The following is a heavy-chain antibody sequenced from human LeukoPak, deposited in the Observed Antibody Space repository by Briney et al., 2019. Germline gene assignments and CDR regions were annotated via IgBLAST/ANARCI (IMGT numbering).Heavy chain of an antibody. CDR3: ARMSGSHIDY. J-gene: IGHJ4*02. CDR1: GFTFSSYW. D-gene: IGHD1-26*01. CDR2: INTDGSST. Sequence: PGGSLRLSCVASGFTFSSYWTHWVRQAPGKGLVWVSRINTDGSSTTYADSVKGRFTISRDNSKNTLDLQMDRLRAEDTAVYYCARMSGSHIDYWGQGTLVTVSS. V-gene: IGHV3-74*01.